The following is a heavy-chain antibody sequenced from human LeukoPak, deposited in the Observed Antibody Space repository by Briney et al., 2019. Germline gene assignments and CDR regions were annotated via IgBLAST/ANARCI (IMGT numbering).Heavy chain of an antibody. CDR3: ARDHAIIEAAGKYNWFDP. V-gene: IGHV4-30-2*01. Sequence: PSETLSLTCTVSGGSISSGGYYWSWIRQPPGKGLEWIGYIYHSGSTYYNPSLKSRVTISVDKSKNQFSLKLSSVTAADTAVYYCARDHAIIEAAGKYNWFDPWGQGTLVTVSS. J-gene: IGHJ5*02. D-gene: IGHD6-13*01. CDR1: GGSISSGGYY. CDR2: IYHSGST.